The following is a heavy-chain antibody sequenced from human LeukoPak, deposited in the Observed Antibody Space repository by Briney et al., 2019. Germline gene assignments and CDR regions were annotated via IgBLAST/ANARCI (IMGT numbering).Heavy chain of an antibody. CDR1: GFTFSKAW. CDR2: IKYKIDGGTT. V-gene: IGHV3-15*01. CDR3: TTEGYCSGGSYYSFDN. Sequence: TGGSLRLSCAASGFTFSKAWMTWVRQVPGKGLEWVARIKYKIDGGTTDYAAPMKGRITISRDDSKNTFFLQMNSLKTEDTAMYYCTTEGYCSGGSYYSFDNWGQGTLVSVST. D-gene: IGHD2-15*01. J-gene: IGHJ4*02.